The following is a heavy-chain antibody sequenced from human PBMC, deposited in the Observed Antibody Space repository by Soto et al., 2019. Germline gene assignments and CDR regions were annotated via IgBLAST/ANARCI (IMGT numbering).Heavy chain of an antibody. CDR2: INSDGSNT. D-gene: IGHD4-17*01. CDR3: ARNGAD. CDR1: GFTFSSYW. Sequence: EVQLVESGGGLVQPGGSLRLSCAASGFTFSSYWMHWVRQAPGKGLVWVSRINSDGSNTKYADSVKGRFTISRDNAKNTVYLQRNSLRPEDTAVYYCARNGADWGQGTLVTVSS. J-gene: IGHJ4*02. V-gene: IGHV3-74*03.